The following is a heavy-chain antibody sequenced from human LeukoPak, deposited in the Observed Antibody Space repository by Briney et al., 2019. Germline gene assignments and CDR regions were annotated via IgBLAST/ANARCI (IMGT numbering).Heavy chain of an antibody. CDR1: GYSISSGYY. Sequence: SETLSLTCTVSGYSISSGYYWGWIRQPPGKGLEWIGSICHSGSTYYNPSLKSRVTISVDTSKNQFSLRLSSVTAADTAVYYCARDRHWGQGTLVTVSS. J-gene: IGHJ4*02. CDR3: ARDRH. V-gene: IGHV4-38-2*02. CDR2: ICHSGST.